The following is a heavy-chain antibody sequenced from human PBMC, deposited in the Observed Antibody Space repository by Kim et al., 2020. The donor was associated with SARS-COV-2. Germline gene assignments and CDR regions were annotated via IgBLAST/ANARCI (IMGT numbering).Heavy chain of an antibody. CDR1: GFTVSSNY. Sequence: GGSLRLSCAASGFTVSSNYISWVRQAPGKGLEWVSSIYSGGTTHYEDSVKGRFTISRDNSKNTLYLQMNSLRADDTAVYYCARLLDRWDPYGMDVWGQGT. J-gene: IGHJ6*02. CDR3: ARLLDRWDPYGMDV. V-gene: IGHV3-53*01. CDR2: IYSGGTT. D-gene: IGHD1-26*01.